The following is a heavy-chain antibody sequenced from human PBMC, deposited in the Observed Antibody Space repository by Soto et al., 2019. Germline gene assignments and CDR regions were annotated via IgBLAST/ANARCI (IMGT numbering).Heavy chain of an antibody. CDR2: ISGSGDST. J-gene: IGHJ4*02. Sequence: EVQLLESGGGLVQPGGSLRLSCAASGFTFSSYAMNWVRQAPGKGLEWVSVISGSGDSTYYADSVKGRFTISRDSSKNTLYLQMNSLRAEDTAVYYCAKRAWGTYYFDYWGQGTLVTVSS. CDR3: AKRAWGTYYFDY. D-gene: IGHD3-16*01. V-gene: IGHV3-23*01. CDR1: GFTFSSYA.